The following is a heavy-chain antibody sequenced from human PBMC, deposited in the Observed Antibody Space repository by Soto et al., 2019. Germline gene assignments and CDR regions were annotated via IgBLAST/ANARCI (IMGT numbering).Heavy chain of an antibody. D-gene: IGHD3-3*01. J-gene: IGHJ5*02. Sequence: ASVKVSCKASGYTFTSYAMLWVRQAPGQRLEWMGWINAGNGNTKYSQKFQGRVTITRDTSASTAYMELSSLRSEDTAVYYCARAKKEGLLYSVVNWFDHWGQGTLVTVSS. CDR3: ARAKKEGLLYSVVNWFDH. CDR1: GYTFTSYA. V-gene: IGHV1-3*01. CDR2: INAGNGNT.